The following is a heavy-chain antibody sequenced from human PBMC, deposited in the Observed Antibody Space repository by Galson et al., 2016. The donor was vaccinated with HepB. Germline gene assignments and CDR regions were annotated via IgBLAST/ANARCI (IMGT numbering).Heavy chain of an antibody. CDR2: ISGSGDRT. D-gene: IGHD3-22*01. CDR1: GFTFSSYG. CDR3: AKDWGFWNYDSSGTLDY. J-gene: IGHJ4*02. Sequence: SLRLSCAASGFTFSSYGMHWVRQAPGKGLEWVSAISGSGDRTYYADSVKGRFTISRDNSKNTLYLQMNSLRAEDTAVYFCAKDWGFWNYDSSGTLDYWGQGTLVTVSS. V-gene: IGHV3-23*01.